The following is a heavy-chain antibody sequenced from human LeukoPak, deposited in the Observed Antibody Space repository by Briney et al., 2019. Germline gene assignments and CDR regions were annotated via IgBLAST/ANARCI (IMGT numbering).Heavy chain of an antibody. V-gene: IGHV4-59*08. CDR1: GGSISSYY. CDR3: ARHTDYLGSSHH. J-gene: IGHJ1*01. D-gene: IGHD5-12*01. Sequence: SETLSLTCTVSGGSISSYYWSWIRQPPGKGLEWIGYIYYSGRTKYNPSLKSRVTISVDTSKNQFSLKLSSVTAADTAVYYCARHTDYLGSSHHWGQGPLVPVS. CDR2: IYYSGRT.